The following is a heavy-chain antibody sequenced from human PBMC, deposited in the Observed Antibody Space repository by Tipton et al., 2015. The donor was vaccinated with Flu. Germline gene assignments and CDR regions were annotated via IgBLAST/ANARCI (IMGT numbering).Heavy chain of an antibody. CDR1: GRSFSGYY. Sequence: TLSLTCAVYGRSFSGYYWSWIRQPPGKGLEWIGEINHSGRTNYNPSLKSRVTISADTSKNQFFLTLNSVTAADTAVYYCATKFANWGVLEPRDYWGQGTLVTVSS. D-gene: IGHD7-27*01. CDR2: INHSGRT. J-gene: IGHJ4*02. CDR3: ATKFANWGVLEPRDY. V-gene: IGHV4-34*01.